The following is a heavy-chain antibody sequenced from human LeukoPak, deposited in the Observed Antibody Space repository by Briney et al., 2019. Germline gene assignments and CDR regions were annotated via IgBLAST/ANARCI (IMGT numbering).Heavy chain of an antibody. CDR2: IIPIFGTA. CDR3: ARVRGSSWYRAEGWFDP. J-gene: IGHJ5*02. CDR1: GGTFSSYA. D-gene: IGHD6-13*01. Sequence: SSVTVSCKASGGTFSSYAISWVRQAPGQGLEWMGRIIPIFGTANNAQMFQSRVTITTDESTSTAYMELSSLRSEDTAVYYCARVRGSSWYRAEGWFDPWGQGTLVTVSS. V-gene: IGHV1-69*05.